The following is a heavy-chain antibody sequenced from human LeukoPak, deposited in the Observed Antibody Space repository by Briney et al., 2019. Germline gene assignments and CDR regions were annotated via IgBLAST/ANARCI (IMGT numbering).Heavy chain of an antibody. V-gene: IGHV3-7*04. CDR1: GFTFSDCW. CDR3: VRVGRSFDY. CDR2: VKEDASET. J-gene: IGHJ4*02. Sequence: GGSLRLSCLGSGFTFSDCWMSWVRQAPGKGPEWVANVKEDASETFYVDSVKGRFTISRDNAKNSLYLQMRSPRGEDTAVYYCVRVGRSFDYWGQGTLVTVSS.